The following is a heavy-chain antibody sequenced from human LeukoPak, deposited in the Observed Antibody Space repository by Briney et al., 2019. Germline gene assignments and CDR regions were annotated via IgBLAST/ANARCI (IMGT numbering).Heavy chain of an antibody. J-gene: IGHJ6*03. CDR2: IIPLFGTV. D-gene: IGHD1-1*01. Sequence: ASVEVSCKPSGGTINDYAVYWLRQAPGQGLEWMAGIIPLFGTVNYAQNFQDRLTLSADKSTNTAHMELSSLRFDDTAIYYCATPPPGYSFSNHYYYMDAWGRGTTVTVSS. V-gene: IGHV1-69*06. CDR1: GGTINDYA. CDR3: ATPPPGYSFSNHYYYMDA.